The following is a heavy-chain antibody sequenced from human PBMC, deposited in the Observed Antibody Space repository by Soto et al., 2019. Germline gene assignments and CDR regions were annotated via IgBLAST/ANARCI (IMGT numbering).Heavy chain of an antibody. V-gene: IGHV4-59*01. CDR2: IYYSGST. CDR1: GGSISSYY. D-gene: IGHD3-9*01. Sequence: QSQTLSLTCTVSGGSISSYYWSWIRQPPGKGLEWIGYIYYSGSTNYNPSLKSRVTISVDTSKNQFSLKLSSVTAADTAVYYCARRDYDMRFDPWGQGTLVTVSS. CDR3: ARRDYDMRFDP. J-gene: IGHJ5*02.